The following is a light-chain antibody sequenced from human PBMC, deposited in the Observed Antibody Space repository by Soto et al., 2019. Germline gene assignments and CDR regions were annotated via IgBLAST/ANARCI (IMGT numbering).Light chain of an antibody. CDR3: QSYDSSLSGSVV. CDR2: GNS. V-gene: IGLV1-40*01. Sequence: QSVLPQPPSVSGAPGPGVTISCTGASSNIGAGYDVHWYQRLPGTAPKLLIYGNSNRPSGVPDRFSGSKSGTSASLAITGLQAEDEADYYCQSYDSSLSGSVVFGGGTKLTVL. J-gene: IGLJ2*01. CDR1: SSNIGAGYD.